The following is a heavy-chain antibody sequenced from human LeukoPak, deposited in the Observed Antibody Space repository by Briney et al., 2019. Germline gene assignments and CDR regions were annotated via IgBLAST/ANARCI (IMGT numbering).Heavy chain of an antibody. Sequence: GVSLRLSCAASGFPFSTYAMSWVRQAPGKGLEWVSVISGSGGDTYYADSVKGRFTISGDNSKNTVYLQMNSLRAEDTALYYCAKGGVYGDYYFDYWGQGTLVTVSS. CDR1: GFPFSTYA. CDR2: ISGSGGDT. CDR3: AKGGVYGDYYFDY. V-gene: IGHV3-23*01. J-gene: IGHJ4*02. D-gene: IGHD4-17*01.